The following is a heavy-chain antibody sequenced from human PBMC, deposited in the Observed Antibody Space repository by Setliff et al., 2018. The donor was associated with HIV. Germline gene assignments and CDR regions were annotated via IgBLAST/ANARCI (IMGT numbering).Heavy chain of an antibody. CDR1: GYSFTTYY. J-gene: IGHJ6*02. Sequence: GESLKISCQGSGYSFTTYYIGWVRQMPGKGLEWMGLVYPRDSKAQYSPSFDGQVTFSVDTSISTAYLHWSSLRAEDTAVYYCARESGGIAALVHYYGMDVWGQGTTVTVSS. CDR2: VYPRDSKA. D-gene: IGHD6-13*01. CDR3: ARESGGIAALVHYYGMDV. V-gene: IGHV5-51*01.